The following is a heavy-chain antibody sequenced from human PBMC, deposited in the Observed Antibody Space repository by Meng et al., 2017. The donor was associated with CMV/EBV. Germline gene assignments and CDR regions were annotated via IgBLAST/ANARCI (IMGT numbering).Heavy chain of an antibody. D-gene: IGHD2-2*01. J-gene: IGHJ4*02. CDR1: GFTFSSYA. V-gene: IGHV3-7*01. CDR2: IKQDGSEK. CDR3: ARDMVVPATASYYFDY. Sequence: GESLKISCAASGFTFSSYAMSWVRQAPGKGLEWVANIKQDGSEKYYVDSVKGRFTISRDNAKSSLYLQMNSLRAEDTAVYYCARDMVVPATASYYFDYWGQGTLVTVSS.